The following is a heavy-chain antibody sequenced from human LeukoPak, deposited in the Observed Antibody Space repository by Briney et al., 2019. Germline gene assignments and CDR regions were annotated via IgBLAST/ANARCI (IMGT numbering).Heavy chain of an antibody. Sequence: GGSLRLSCAASGFTFSNYWMHRVRQAPGKGLVWVSRINSGGSSTSYADSVKGRFTISRDNTKNTLFLQMNSLRAEDTAVYYCARHIGVAGSGSYDYWGQGTLVTVSS. D-gene: IGHD1-26*01. CDR3: ARHIGVAGSGSYDY. CDR1: GFTFSNYW. CDR2: INSGGSST. V-gene: IGHV3-74*01. J-gene: IGHJ4*02.